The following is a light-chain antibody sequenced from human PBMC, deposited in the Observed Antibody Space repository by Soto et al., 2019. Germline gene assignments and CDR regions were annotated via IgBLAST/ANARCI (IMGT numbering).Light chain of an antibody. Sequence: EIVLTQSPGTLSLSPGEGATVSCRVSQSINSKSLVWYQRKFGQAPRLLIYNTSSRATGIPDRFIGSGSGTDFTLSISRLEPEDFAVYYCQHYGGSFIFGPGTKVDFK. CDR3: QHYGGSFI. J-gene: IGKJ3*01. V-gene: IGKV3-20*01. CDR1: QSINSKS. CDR2: NTS.